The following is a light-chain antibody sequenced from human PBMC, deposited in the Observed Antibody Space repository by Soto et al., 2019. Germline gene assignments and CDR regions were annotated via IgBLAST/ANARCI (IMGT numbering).Light chain of an antibody. V-gene: IGKV1-5*01. CDR2: DAS. CDR3: QHYGGVWT. Sequence: DIQMTQSPSTLSASVGDRVTITFRASQSISNRLAWCQQKPGKAPKVLIYDASSLEGGVPSRFSGTGSATEFILTISSLQPDDFATYHCQHYGGVWTFGQGTKVDI. CDR1: QSISNR. J-gene: IGKJ1*01.